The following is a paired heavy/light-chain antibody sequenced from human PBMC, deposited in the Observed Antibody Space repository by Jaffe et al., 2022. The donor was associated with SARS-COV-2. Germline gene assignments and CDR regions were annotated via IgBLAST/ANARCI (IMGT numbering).Heavy chain of an antibody. V-gene: IGHV1-58*01. CDR1: GFTVSNSA. J-gene: IGHJ4*02. CDR2: VVVGSGNT. CDR3: AADRKGTNTGANFDY. D-gene: IGHD1-1*01. Sequence: QMQLVQSGPEVKKPGTSVKVSCKASGFTVSNSAVQWLRQARGQRLEWIGWVVVGSGNTNYAQKFQDRVTITRDMSTSTAYMELGSLRSEDSAVYYCAADRKGTNTGANFDYWGQGTLVTVSS.
Light chain of an antibody. J-gene: IGLJ3*02. V-gene: IGLV3-1*01. Sequence: SYELTQPPSVSVSPGQTASITCFGDKLGDKYASWYQQKPGQSPVVVIYQDTKRPSGIPERFSGSNSGDTATLTISGTQAMDEADYYCQAWDSSTGVFGGGTKLTVL. CDR1: KLGDKY. CDR3: QAWDSSTGV. CDR2: QDT.